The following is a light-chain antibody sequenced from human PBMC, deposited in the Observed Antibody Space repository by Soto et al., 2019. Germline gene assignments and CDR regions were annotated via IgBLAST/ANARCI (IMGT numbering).Light chain of an antibody. CDR1: QGISTF. J-gene: IGKJ4*01. Sequence: DIQMTQSPSSLSTSVGDRVTITCRASQGISTFLNWYQQKPGKAPRLLIYAASRLQSGFPARFSGSGAETDFTLTITSLQPEDFGIYYCQQSYATVLTFGGGTKVE. V-gene: IGKV1-39*01. CDR3: QQSYATVLT. CDR2: AAS.